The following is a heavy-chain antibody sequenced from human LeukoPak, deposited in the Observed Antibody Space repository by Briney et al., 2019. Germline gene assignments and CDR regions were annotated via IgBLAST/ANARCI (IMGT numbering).Heavy chain of an antibody. CDR1: GGSISTNTFY. D-gene: IGHD6-13*01. CDR2: IYSGGPT. CDR3: ARVRIAASGTDAFDI. J-gene: IGHJ3*02. Sequence: ETLSLTCTVSGGSISTNTFYWVWIRQAPGKGLEWVSIIYSGGPTYYADSVRGRFTISRDNSKNTLYLQMSSLRAEDTALYYCARVRIAASGTDAFDIWGQGTVVTVSS. V-gene: IGHV3-66*01.